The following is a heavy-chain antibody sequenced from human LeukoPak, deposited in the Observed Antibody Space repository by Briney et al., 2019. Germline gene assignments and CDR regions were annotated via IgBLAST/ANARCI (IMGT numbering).Heavy chain of an antibody. CDR1: GFTFSDSY. D-gene: IGHD1-26*01. CDR2: IIPSGHTT. J-gene: IGHJ4*02. CDR3: ARARSSGSYFDY. V-gene: IGHV3-66*02. Sequence: GGSLRLSCAASGFTFSDSYMTWVRQAPGKGLEWVSGIIPSGHTTYYADSVRGRFTISRDNSRNTVYLQMNSLRAEDTAVYYCARARSSGSYFDYWGQGTLVTVSS.